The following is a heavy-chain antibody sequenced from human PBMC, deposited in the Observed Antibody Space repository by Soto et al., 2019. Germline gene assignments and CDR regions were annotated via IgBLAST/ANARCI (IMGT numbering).Heavy chain of an antibody. V-gene: IGHV3-23*01. Sequence: GGSLRLSCAASGFMFNNYAMSWVRQAPGKGLEWVSTVSVSGGTTYYTDSLKGRFTISRDNSKKTVYLQMNRLRADDTAIYYCAKGLYYYDSSGYRLFDYWGQGTLVTVSS. J-gene: IGHJ4*02. CDR3: AKGLYYYDSSGYRLFDY. CDR2: VSVSGGTT. D-gene: IGHD3-22*01. CDR1: GFMFNNYA.